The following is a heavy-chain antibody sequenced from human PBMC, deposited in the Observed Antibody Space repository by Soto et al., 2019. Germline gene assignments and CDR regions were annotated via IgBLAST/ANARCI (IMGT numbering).Heavy chain of an antibody. D-gene: IGHD6-19*01. CDR1: GGSISSYY. CDR2: IYYSGST. CDR3: SRIAVPGPITGFDY. J-gene: IGHJ4*02. V-gene: IGHV4-59*08. Sequence: SETLSLTCTVSGGSISSYYWSWIRQPPGKGLGWIGYIYYSGSTNYNPSLKSRVTISVDTSKTQSSLRLSSVTAADTAVYYCSRIAVPGPITGFDYWGQGALVTVPQ.